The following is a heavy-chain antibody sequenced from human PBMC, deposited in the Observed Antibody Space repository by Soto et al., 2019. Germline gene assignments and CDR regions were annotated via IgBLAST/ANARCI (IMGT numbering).Heavy chain of an antibody. CDR1: GFTFSSFA. D-gene: IGHD4-17*01. Sequence: EVQLLESGGGLVQPGGSLRLSCAASGFTFSSFAMTCVRQAPGKGLEWVSSLTGSGDSTYYADSVKGRFTISRDNSKNTLYLQMNSLRADDTALYYCAKGTAVTTGDTTYWGQGTLVTVSS. CDR3: AKGTAVTTGDTTY. CDR2: LTGSGDST. J-gene: IGHJ4*02. V-gene: IGHV3-23*01.